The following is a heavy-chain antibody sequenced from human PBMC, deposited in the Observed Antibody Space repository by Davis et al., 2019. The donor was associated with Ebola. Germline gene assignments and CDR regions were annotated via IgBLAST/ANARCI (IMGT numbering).Heavy chain of an antibody. CDR1: VFPFSSSW. CDR2: INSDGSST. Sequence: GESLKLSCAASVFPFSSSWMHWVRQAPGKGLVWVSRINSDGSSTTYADSVKGRFTISRDNAKNTLYRHMNSLGAEDTAVYYCTRGGNCFDPWGQGTLVTGST. V-gene: IGHV3-74*01. CDR3: TRGGNCFDP. J-gene: IGHJ5*02.